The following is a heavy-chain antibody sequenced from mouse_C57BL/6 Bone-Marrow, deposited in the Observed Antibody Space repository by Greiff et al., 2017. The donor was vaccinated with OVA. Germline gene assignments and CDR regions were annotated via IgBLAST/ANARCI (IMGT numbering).Heavy chain of an antibody. D-gene: IGHD2-4*01. CDR2: ILPGSGST. V-gene: IGHV1-9*01. CDR1: GYTFTGYW. Sequence: VQVVESGAELLKPGASVKLSCKATGYTFTGYWIEWVKQRPGHGLEWIGEILPGSGSTNYNEKFKGKATFTADTSSNTAYMQLSSLTTEDSAIYYCARYGASYDYDPYWYFDVWGTGTTVTVSS. J-gene: IGHJ1*03. CDR3: ARYGASYDYDPYWYFDV.